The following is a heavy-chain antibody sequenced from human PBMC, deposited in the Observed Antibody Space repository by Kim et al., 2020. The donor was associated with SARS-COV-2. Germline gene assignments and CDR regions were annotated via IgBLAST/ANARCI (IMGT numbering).Heavy chain of an antibody. Sequence: SRVTISVDTSKNQFSLKLSSVTAAYTAVYYCARDIIRFGEKYYYYYGMDVWGQGTTVTVSS. J-gene: IGHJ6*02. V-gene: IGHV4-59*01. CDR3: ARDIIRFGEKYYYYYGMDV. D-gene: IGHD3-10*01.